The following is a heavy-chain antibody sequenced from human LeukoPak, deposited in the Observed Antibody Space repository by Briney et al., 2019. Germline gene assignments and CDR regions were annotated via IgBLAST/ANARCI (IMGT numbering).Heavy chain of an antibody. D-gene: IGHD3-3*01. CDR2: IYYSGSS. J-gene: IGHJ4*02. CDR3: ARSPRYDLPSH. CDR1: GGSISSGDYY. V-gene: IGHV4-30-4*08. Sequence: PSQTLSLTXTVSGGSISSGDYYWSWIRQPPGKGLEWIGYIYYSGSSYYNPSLKSRVTISVDTSKNQFSLKLSSVTAADTAVYYCARSPRYDLPSHWGQGTLVTVSS.